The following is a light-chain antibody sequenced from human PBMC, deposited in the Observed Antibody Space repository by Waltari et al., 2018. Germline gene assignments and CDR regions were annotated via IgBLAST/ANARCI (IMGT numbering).Light chain of an antibody. Sequence: SYELTQPPSVSVSPGQTARITCSGDALPKKYAHWYQQKSGQAPVLVIYEDSKRPSGIPERFSGSISGTMATLTISGAQVEDEADYYCYSTDSSGNHWVFGGGTKLTVL. J-gene: IGLJ3*02. CDR1: ALPKKY. V-gene: IGLV3-10*01. CDR2: EDS. CDR3: YSTDSSGNHWV.